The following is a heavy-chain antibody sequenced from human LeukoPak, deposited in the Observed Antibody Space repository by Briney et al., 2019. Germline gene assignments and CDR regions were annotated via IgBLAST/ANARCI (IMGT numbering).Heavy chain of an antibody. CDR1: GFTFNRYG. Sequence: GGSLRLSCAASGFTFNRYGMHWVRQAPGKGLEWVAVISFDGKISYYADSVKGRFIISRDNSKNTLDLQMSSLRPEDTAGYYCAKELSATPRAAVQTGDAFDVWGQGTMVTVSS. CDR2: ISFDGKIS. D-gene: IGHD7-27*01. CDR3: AKELSATPRAAVQTGDAFDV. V-gene: IGHV3-30*18. J-gene: IGHJ3*01.